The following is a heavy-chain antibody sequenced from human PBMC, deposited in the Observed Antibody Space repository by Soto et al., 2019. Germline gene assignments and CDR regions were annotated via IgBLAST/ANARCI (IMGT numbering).Heavy chain of an antibody. CDR1: GGSFSGYY. CDR3: ARRRGIAARPPDNWGFDP. J-gene: IGHJ5*02. V-gene: IGHV4-34*01. Sequence: SETLSLTCAVYGGSFSGYYWSWIRQPPGKGLEWIGEINHSGSTNYNPSLKSRVTISVDTSKNQFSLKLSSVTAADTAVYYCARRRGIAARPPDNWGFDPWGQGTLVT. D-gene: IGHD6-6*01. CDR2: INHSGST.